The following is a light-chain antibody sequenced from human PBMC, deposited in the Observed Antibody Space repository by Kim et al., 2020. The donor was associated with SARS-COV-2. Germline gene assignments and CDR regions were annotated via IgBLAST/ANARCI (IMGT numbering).Light chain of an antibody. J-gene: IGLJ3*02. V-gene: IGLV4-60*03. CDR2: LEGSGTY. Sequence: SVKFTCTLSSGHSTYIIAWHQQQPGKAPRFLMKLEGSGTYYKGSGVPDRFSGSSSGADRYLTISNLQSEDEADYYCETWDTNTRVFGGGTQLTVL. CDR1: SGHSTYI. CDR3: ETWDTNTRV.